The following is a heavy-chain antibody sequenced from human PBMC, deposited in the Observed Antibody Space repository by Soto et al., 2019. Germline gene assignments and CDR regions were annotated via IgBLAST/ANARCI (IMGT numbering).Heavy chain of an antibody. Sequence: GGSLRLSCAASGFTFSSYAMHWVRQAPGKGLEWVAVITYDGSNKYYADSVKGRFTISRDNSKNTLYLQMNSLRDEDKAVYYCARVQTRGYGDHDAFDIWGQGTMVTVSS. CDR1: GFTFSSYA. CDR3: ARVQTRGYGDHDAFDI. CDR2: ITYDGSNK. V-gene: IGHV3-30*04. D-gene: IGHD4-17*01. J-gene: IGHJ3*02.